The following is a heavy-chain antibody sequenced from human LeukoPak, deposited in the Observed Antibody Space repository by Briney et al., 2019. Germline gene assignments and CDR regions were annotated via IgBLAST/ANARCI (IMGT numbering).Heavy chain of an antibody. CDR2: ISGSGGST. J-gene: IGHJ4*02. CDR3: ARKTDSGGQGDY. CDR1: KFTFSSSE. D-gene: IGHD3-22*01. V-gene: IGHV3-23*01. Sequence: GGSLRLSCAASKFTFSSSEMNWVRQTPGKGLEWVSAISGSGGSTYYADSVKGRFTISRDNSKNTLYLQMNSLRAEDTAVYYCARKTDSGGQGDYWGPGTLVTVSS.